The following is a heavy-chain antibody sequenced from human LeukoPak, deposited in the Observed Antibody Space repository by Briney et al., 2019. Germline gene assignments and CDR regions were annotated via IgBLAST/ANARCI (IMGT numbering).Heavy chain of an antibody. V-gene: IGHV3-21*04. CDR2: ISSSSSYI. CDR1: GFTFSSYS. CDR3: ARQGVNSSSWFPYFDY. J-gene: IGHJ4*02. Sequence: GGSLRLSCAASGFTFSSYSMNWVRQAPGKGLEWVSSISSSSSYIYYADSVKGRFTISRDNAKNSLYLQMNSLRAEDTAVYYCARQGVNSSSWFPYFDYWGQGTLVTVSS. D-gene: IGHD6-13*01.